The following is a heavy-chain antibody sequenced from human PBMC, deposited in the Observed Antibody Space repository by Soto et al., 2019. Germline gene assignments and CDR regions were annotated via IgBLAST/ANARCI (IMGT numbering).Heavy chain of an antibody. D-gene: IGHD3-10*01. CDR2: ISYDGSNK. CDR1: GFTFSSFG. CDR3: AKVMGVRGVTSGADY. J-gene: IGHJ4*02. V-gene: IGHV3-30*18. Sequence: QVQLVDSGGGVVQPGRSLRLSCAASGFTFSSFGMHWVRQAPAKGLEWVAVISYDGSNKYYADSVKGRFTISRDNSKNTLYLQMNSLRAEYTAVYYCAKVMGVRGVTSGADYWGQGTLVTVSS.